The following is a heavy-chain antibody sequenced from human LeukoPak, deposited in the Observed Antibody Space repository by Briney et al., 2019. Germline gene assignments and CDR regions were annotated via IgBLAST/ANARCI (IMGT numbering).Heavy chain of an antibody. CDR1: GGSISSSSYY. CDR3: ARDLNSGSYSDAFDI. Sequence: SETLSLTCTVSGGSISSSSYYWGWIRQPPGKGLEWIGSIYYSGSTYYNPSLKSRVTISVDTSKNQFSLKLSSVTAADTAVYYCARDLNSGSYSDAFDIWGQGTMVTVSS. CDR2: IYYSGST. V-gene: IGHV4-39*07. J-gene: IGHJ3*02. D-gene: IGHD1-26*01.